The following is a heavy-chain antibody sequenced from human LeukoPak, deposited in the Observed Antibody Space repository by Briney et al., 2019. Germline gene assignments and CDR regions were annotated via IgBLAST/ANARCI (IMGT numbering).Heavy chain of an antibody. J-gene: IGHJ4*02. CDR3: ARRREDRDSSGYEFDY. V-gene: IGHV5-51*01. Sequence: GESLKISCKDSGYNFTNYWIGWVRQMPGKGLEWMGIIYPGDSDTRYSPSFQGQVTISADKSISTAYLQWSSLKASDTAMYYCARRREDRDSSGYEFDYWGQGTLVTVSS. CDR1: GYNFTNYW. CDR2: IYPGDSDT. D-gene: IGHD3-22*01.